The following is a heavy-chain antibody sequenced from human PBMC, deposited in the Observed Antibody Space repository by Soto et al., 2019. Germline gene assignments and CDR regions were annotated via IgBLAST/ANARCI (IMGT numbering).Heavy chain of an antibody. CDR3: ARGGWERPGYAFDI. V-gene: IGHV1-69*12. Sequence: QVQLVQSGAEVKKPGSSVKVSCKASGGTFSSYAISWVRQAPGQGLEWMGGIIPIFGTANYAQKFQGRVTIAADESTGPAYMELRSLRAEDAAVYYCARGGWERPGYAFDIWGQGTMVTVSS. D-gene: IGHD1-26*01. CDR2: IIPIFGTA. CDR1: GGTFSSYA. J-gene: IGHJ3*02.